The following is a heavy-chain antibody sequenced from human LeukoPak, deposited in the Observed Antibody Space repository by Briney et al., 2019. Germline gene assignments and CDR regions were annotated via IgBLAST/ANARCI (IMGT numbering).Heavy chain of an antibody. V-gene: IGHV3-30-3*01. CDR3: ARAGDAFCTGASCYDRNDY. J-gene: IGHJ4*02. CDR2: IPYDGNIK. D-gene: IGHD2-15*01. CDR1: GFTFSSYV. Sequence: PGGSLTLSCAASGFTFSSYVMHWVRQAPDKGLEWVALIPYDGNIKFYADSVKGRFTISRDNSKDTLYLQMNSLRPEDTAVYYCARAGDAFCTGASCYDRNDYWGQGTLVTVYS.